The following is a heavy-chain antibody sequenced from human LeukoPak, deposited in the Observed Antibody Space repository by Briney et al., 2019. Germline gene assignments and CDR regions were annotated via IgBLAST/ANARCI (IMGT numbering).Heavy chain of an antibody. CDR3: ARHCERSRYAMDV. D-gene: IGHD2-2*01. CDR2: IYQSGST. CDR1: GGSISFY. J-gene: IGHJ6*02. Sequence: SETLSLTCTVSGGSISFYWSWFRQSPGKGLGWIGQIYQSGSTDYNPSLRSRVTISRDTSKNQFSLQLNSLTADDTAVYYCARHCERSRYAMDVWGQGTTVTVSS. V-gene: IGHV4-59*08.